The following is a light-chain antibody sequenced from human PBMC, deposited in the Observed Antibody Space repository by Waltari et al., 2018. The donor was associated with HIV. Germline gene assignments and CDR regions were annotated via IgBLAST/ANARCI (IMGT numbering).Light chain of an antibody. CDR3: AAWDASLSAVV. V-gene: IGLV1-47*01. CDR1: SSNIGSNY. J-gene: IGLJ2*01. Sequence: QSVLTQQPPASGTPGQRVTISCSGSSSNIGSNYVYWYQQLPGTAPKLLNYRNNQRPSGVPDRFSGSKSGTSASLAISGLRSEDEADYYCAAWDASLSAVVFGGGTKLTVL. CDR2: RNN.